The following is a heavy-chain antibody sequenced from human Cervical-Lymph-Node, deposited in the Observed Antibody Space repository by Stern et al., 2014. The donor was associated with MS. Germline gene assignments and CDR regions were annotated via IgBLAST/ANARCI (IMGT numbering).Heavy chain of an antibody. V-gene: IGHV1-46*01. CDR1: GYTFTNYH. J-gene: IGHJ4*02. D-gene: IGHD6-19*01. CDR2: INPSGGST. Sequence: QVQLGQSGAEVKKPGASVKVSCKASGYTFTNYHMHWVRQAPGQGLEWMGIINPSGGSTSYAQKFQGRVTMTSDTSTSTVYMELSSLRSEDTAVYYCARVLGSGWYGPFEYWGQGTLVTVSS. CDR3: ARVLGSGWYGPFEY.